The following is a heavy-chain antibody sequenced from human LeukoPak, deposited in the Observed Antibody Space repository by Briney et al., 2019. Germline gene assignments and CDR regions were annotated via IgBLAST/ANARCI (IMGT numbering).Heavy chain of an antibody. V-gene: IGHV3-7*03. D-gene: IGHD2-2*01. J-gene: IGHJ4*02. CDR2: IKQDGSEK. CDR3: AKGGMGYIVVVPAAIGP. CDR1: GFILSSYW. Sequence: PGGSLRLSCAASGFILSSYWMSWVRQAPGKGLEWVANIKQDGSEKYYVDSVKGRFTISRDNAKNSLYLQMNSLRAEDTAVYYCAKGGMGYIVVVPAAIGPWGQGTLVTVSS.